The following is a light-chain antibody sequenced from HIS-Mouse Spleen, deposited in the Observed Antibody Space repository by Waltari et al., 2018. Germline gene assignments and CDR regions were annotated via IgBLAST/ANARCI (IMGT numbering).Light chain of an antibody. CDR1: SSNLGSNY. CDR3: AAWDDSLSGVV. Sequence: QSVLTQPPSASGTPGQRVTISCSGSSSNLGSNYVYWYQQLPGTAPKLLIYRNNQRPSGGPDRFSGSKSGTSASLAISGLRSEDEADYYCAAWDDSLSGVVFGGGTKLTVL. CDR2: RNN. J-gene: IGLJ2*01. V-gene: IGLV1-47*01.